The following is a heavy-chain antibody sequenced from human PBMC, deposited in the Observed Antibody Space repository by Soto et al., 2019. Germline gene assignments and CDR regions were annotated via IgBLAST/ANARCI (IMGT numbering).Heavy chain of an antibody. CDR3: ARGDATKLGVTSYYGMDV. CDR1: GGSLTNYG. V-gene: IGHV1-69*12. J-gene: IGHJ6*02. Sequence: QVQLVQSGAEVKKPGSSVKVSCKASGGSLTNYGVSWVRQAPGQGLEWMGGIIPVFGTANYAQKFQGRVTXXAXXSKSTVFMDVRSLGSEDTAVYYCARGDATKLGVTSYYGMDVWGQGTTVTVSS. D-gene: IGHD3-10*01. CDR2: IIPVFGTA.